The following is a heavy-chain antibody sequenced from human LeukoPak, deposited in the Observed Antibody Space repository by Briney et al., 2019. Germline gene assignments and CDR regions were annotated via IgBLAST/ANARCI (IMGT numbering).Heavy chain of an antibody. CDR1: GFTFSNAW. CDR2: IKSKTDGGTT. V-gene: IGHV3-15*01. J-gene: IGHJ4*02. D-gene: IGHD6-19*01. Sequence: PGGSLRLSCAASGFTFSNAWMSWVRQAPGKGLEWVGRIKSKTDGGTTDYAAPVKGRFTISRDDSKNTLYPQMNSLKTEDTAVYYCTTRIPVAAPWDYWGQGTLVTVSS. CDR3: TTRIPVAAPWDY.